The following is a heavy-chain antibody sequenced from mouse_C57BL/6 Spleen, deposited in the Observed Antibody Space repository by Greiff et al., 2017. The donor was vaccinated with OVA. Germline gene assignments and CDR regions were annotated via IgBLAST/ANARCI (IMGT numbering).Heavy chain of an antibody. CDR1: GYAFSSYW. J-gene: IGHJ4*01. CDR3: AREVLRFYAMDY. CDR2: IYPGDGDT. V-gene: IGHV1-80*01. D-gene: IGHD1-1*01. Sequence: VQLQQSGAELVKPGASVKISCKASGYAFSSYWMNWVKQRPGKGLEWIGQIYPGDGDTNYNGKFKGKATLTADKSSSTAYMQLSSLTSEDSAVYFCAREVLRFYAMDYWGQGTSVTVSS.